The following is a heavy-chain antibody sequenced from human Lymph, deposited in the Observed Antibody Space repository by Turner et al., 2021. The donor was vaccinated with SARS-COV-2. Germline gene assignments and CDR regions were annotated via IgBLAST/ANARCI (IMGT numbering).Heavy chain of an antibody. J-gene: IGHJ6*02. CDR3: ARDEGHYVMDV. CDR2: IYSGGST. Sequence: EVQLVESGGGLFQPGGSLRLSCAASGFTVSRNYMTWVRQAPGKWLEWVSVIYSGGSTYYADSVKGRFTISRHNSKHTLYLQMNSLRAEDTALYYCARDEGHYVMDVWGQGTTVTVSS. V-gene: IGHV3-53*04. CDR1: GFTVSRNY.